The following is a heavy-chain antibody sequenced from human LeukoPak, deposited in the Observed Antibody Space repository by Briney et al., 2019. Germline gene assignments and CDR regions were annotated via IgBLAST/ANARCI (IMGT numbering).Heavy chain of an antibody. CDR1: GGSISSYY. Sequence: SETLSLTCTVSGGSISSYYWSWIRQPPGKGLEWIGYIYNSGSTNYNPSLKSRVTILVGTSKNQFSLKLSSVTAADTAVYYCARGCYDILTGYSESAFDIWGQGTKVTVSS. V-gene: IGHV4-59*01. D-gene: IGHD3-9*01. CDR2: IYNSGST. J-gene: IGHJ3*02. CDR3: ARGCYDILTGYSESAFDI.